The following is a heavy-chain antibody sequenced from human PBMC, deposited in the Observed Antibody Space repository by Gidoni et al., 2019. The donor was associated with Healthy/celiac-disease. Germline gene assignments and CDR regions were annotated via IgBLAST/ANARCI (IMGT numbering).Heavy chain of an antibody. V-gene: IGHV3-66*02. Sequence: VQLVESGGGLVQPGGSLRLSCAASGFTVSSNYMSWVRQAPGKGLEWVSVIYSGGSTYYADSVKCRFTISRDNSKNTLYLQMNSLRAEDTAVYYCAREPYDFWSGSYYMDVWGKGTTVTVSS. CDR2: IYSGGST. CDR3: AREPYDFWSGSYYMDV. CDR1: GFTVSSNY. J-gene: IGHJ6*03. D-gene: IGHD3-3*01.